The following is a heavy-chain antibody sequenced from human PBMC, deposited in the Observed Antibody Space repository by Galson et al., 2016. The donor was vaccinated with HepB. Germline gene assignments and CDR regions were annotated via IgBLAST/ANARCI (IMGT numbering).Heavy chain of an antibody. CDR2: ISWNSGSI. D-gene: IGHD3-10*01. CDR3: AKDIGPYGSGSYYGLNGMGV. CDR1: GFTFDDYA. J-gene: IGHJ6*02. V-gene: IGHV3-9*01. Sequence: SLRLSCAASGFTFDDYAMHWVRQPPGKGPEWVSGISWNSGSIGYADSVKGRFTISRDNAKNSLYLQMNSLRDEDTALYYCAKDIGPYGSGSYYGLNGMGVWGQGTTVTVSS.